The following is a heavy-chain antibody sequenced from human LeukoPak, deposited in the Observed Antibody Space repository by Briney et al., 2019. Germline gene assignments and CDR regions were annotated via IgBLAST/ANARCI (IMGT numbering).Heavy chain of an antibody. Sequence: SETLSLTCTVSGGSISSGDYHWSWIRQPPGKGLEWIGYIYYSGSTYYNPSLKSRVTISVDTSKNQFSLKLSSVTAADTAVYYCATTTYYDFWSGHYSPWGQGTLVTVSS. J-gene: IGHJ5*02. CDR3: ATTTYYDFWSGHYSP. CDR1: GGSISSGDYH. CDR2: IYYSGST. D-gene: IGHD3-3*01. V-gene: IGHV4-30-4*01.